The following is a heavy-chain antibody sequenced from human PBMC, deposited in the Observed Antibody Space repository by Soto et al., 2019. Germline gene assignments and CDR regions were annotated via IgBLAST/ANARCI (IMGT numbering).Heavy chain of an antibody. Sequence: SETLSLTCAVYGGSFSGYYWSWIRQPPGKGLEWIGEINHSGSTNYNPSLKSRVTISVDTSKNQFSLKLSSATAADTAVYYCARQYDFWSGPRWFDPWGQGTLVTVSS. CDR2: INHSGST. J-gene: IGHJ5*02. D-gene: IGHD3-3*01. CDR1: GGSFSGYY. V-gene: IGHV4-34*01. CDR3: ARQYDFWSGPRWFDP.